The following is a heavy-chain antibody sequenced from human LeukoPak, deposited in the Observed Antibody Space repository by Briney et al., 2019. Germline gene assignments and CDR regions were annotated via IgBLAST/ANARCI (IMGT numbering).Heavy chain of an antibody. CDR3: ARAYPDYYDSSGTLDP. V-gene: IGHV1-18*01. CDR2: ISAYNGNT. J-gene: IGHJ5*02. D-gene: IGHD3-22*01. Sequence: ASVKVSCKASGYTFTSYGISWVRQAPGQGLEWMGWISAYNGNTNYAQKLQGRVTMTTDTSTSTAYMELRSLRSDDTAVYYCARAYPDYYDSSGTLDPWGQGTLVTVSS. CDR1: GYTFTSYG.